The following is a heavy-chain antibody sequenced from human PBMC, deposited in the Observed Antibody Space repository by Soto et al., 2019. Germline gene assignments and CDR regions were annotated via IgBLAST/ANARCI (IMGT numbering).Heavy chain of an antibody. CDR3: ARGLESSGYSPDFDY. CDR1: GYTFTSYY. V-gene: IGHV1-46*01. D-gene: IGHD3-22*01. Sequence: VSVLVPSKAFGYTFTSYYMHWGRQGPGQGLEWMGIVNPSGAGTSYAQKFQGRVTMTRDTSTSTVYMELTSLRSEDTAVYYCARGLESSGYSPDFDYWGQGTLVTVSS. CDR2: VNPSGAGT. J-gene: IGHJ4*02.